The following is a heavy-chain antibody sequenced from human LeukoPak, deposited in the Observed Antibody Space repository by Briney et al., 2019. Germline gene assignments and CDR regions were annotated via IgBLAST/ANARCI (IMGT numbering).Heavy chain of an antibody. V-gene: IGHV4-34*01. CDR3: SRGLDSGKLGY. Sequence: SETLSLTCAVYGGSFSGYYWSWIRQPPGKGLEWIGEINHSGSTNYNPSLKSRVTISIDTSKNQFSLNLNSVTAADTAVYFCSRGLDSGKLGYWGQGTLVTVSS. CDR1: GGSFSGYY. CDR2: INHSGST. J-gene: IGHJ4*02. D-gene: IGHD1-26*01.